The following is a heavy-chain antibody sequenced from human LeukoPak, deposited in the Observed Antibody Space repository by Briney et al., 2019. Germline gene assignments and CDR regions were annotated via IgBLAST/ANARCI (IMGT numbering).Heavy chain of an antibody. J-gene: IGHJ6*02. D-gene: IGHD3-3*01. CDR2: ICGSGGST. CDR3: AKDRGSGYFNGMDV. Sequence: GGSLRLSCAASGFTFSSYAMSWVRQAPGKGLEWVSAICGSGGSTYLVDSVKGRFTTSRDTSKTTLYLQMNSLRAEDTAVYYCAKDRGSGYFNGMDVWGQGTTVTVSS. V-gene: IGHV3-23*01. CDR1: GFTFSSYA.